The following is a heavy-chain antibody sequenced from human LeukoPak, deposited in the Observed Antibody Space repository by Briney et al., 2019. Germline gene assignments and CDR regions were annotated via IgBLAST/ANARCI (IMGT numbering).Heavy chain of an antibody. J-gene: IGHJ4*02. CDR2: ICGSGGST. CDR1: GVTFSRYA. V-gene: IGHV3-23*01. CDR3: AKDHSWPPYFDY. Sequence: GGSLRHSSADSGVTFSRYAMSSVRQAPGKRLEWVSHICGSGGSTYYADSVKGRFTISRDNSKNTLYLQMNSLRAEDTAVYYCAKDHSWPPYFDYWGQGTLVTVSS.